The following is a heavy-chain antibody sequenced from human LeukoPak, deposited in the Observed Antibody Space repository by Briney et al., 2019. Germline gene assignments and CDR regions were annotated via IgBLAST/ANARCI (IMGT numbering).Heavy chain of an antibody. CDR3: ARALWFGELSSYYMDV. CDR1: GSSFTSYW. CDR2: IYPGDYDT. Sequence: GGSLQISCQGSGSSFTSYWIGWVRQMPGKGLEWMGIIYPGDYDTRYSPSFQGQVTISADKSISTAYLQWSSLKASDTAMYYCARALWFGELSSYYMDVWGKGTTVTVSS. D-gene: IGHD3-10*01. J-gene: IGHJ6*03. V-gene: IGHV5-51*01.